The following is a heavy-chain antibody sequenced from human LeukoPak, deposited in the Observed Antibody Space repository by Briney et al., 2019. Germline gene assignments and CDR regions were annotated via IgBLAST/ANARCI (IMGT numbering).Heavy chain of an antibody. J-gene: IGHJ6*03. CDR3: ARVGGGAYYYYYMDV. Sequence: SQTLSLTCTVSGGSISSGSYYWSWIRQPAGKGLEWTGRIYTSGSTNYNPSLKSRVTISVDTSKNQFSLKLSSVTAADTAVYYCARVGGGAYYYYYMDVWGKGTTVTVSS. CDR1: GGSISSGSYY. D-gene: IGHD3-16*01. V-gene: IGHV4-61*02. CDR2: IYTSGST.